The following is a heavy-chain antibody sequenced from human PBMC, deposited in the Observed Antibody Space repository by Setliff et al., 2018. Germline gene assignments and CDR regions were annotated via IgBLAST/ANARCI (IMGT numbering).Heavy chain of an antibody. D-gene: IGHD3-16*01. CDR1: GGSFSGYY. CDR2: INHSGST. V-gene: IGHV4-34*01. Sequence: SETLSLTCAVYGGSFSGYYWSWIRRPPGKGLEWIGEINHSGSTNYNPSLKSRVTISVDTSKNQFSLKLSPVTAADTAVYYCARDGGEYWGQGTLVTVSS. CDR3: ARDGGEY. J-gene: IGHJ4*02.